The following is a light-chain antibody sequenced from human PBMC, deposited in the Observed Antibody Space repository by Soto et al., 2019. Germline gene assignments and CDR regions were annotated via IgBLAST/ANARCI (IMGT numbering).Light chain of an antibody. CDR2: HVT. CDR3: CSLTTSHTYV. J-gene: IGLJ1*01. V-gene: IGLV2-14*03. CDR1: SSDIGYYDY. Sequence: QSALTQPASVSGSPGQSITISCTGTSSDIGYYDYVSWYQQHPGKSPKLMIYHVTYRPSGVSNRYSGSKSGNSASLTISGLHADDEDDYYCCSLTTSHTYVFGSGTKLTVL.